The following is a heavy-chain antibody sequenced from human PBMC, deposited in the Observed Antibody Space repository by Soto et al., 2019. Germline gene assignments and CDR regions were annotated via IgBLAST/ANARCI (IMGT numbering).Heavy chain of an antibody. CDR2: VSAYRDYT. Sequence: ASVKVSCKASGYSFSTSEINWLRQAPGQGLEWIGWVSAYRDYTDYAEKFQDRVTMTTDTSTNTAYMELRSLTYNDTAVYYCARDVGDESITYNDAFDVWGQGTMVTVSS. D-gene: IGHD3-10*01. V-gene: IGHV1-18*01. CDR1: GYSFSTSE. CDR3: ARDVGDESITYNDAFDV. J-gene: IGHJ3*01.